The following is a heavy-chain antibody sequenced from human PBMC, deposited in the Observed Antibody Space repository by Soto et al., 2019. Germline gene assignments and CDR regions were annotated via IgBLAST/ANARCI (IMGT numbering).Heavy chain of an antibody. Sequence: ASVKVSCKASGYTFTSYGISWGRQAAGQGVEWMGWISAYNGNTNYGQKRQGRVTMTTDTSTSTACVELRSLRSDDTAVYSAAQTVGVPSVDSDRKHGFDIWGQGTMVTVSS. J-gene: IGHJ3*02. CDR3: AQTVGVPSVDSDRKHGFDI. V-gene: IGHV1-18*01. CDR1: GYTFTSYG. CDR2: ISAYNGNT. D-gene: IGHD2-2*01.